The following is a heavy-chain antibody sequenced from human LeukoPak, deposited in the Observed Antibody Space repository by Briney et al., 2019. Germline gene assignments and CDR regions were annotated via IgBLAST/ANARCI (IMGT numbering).Heavy chain of an antibody. J-gene: IGHJ4*02. V-gene: IGHV3-48*03. CDR1: GFTFSSYE. Sequence: GGSLRLSCAASGFTFSSYEMNWVRQAPGKGLEWVSYISSSGSTIYYADSVKGRFTISRDNAKNSLYLQMNSLRAEDTAVYYCAVMATITNYFDHWGQGTLVTVSS. CDR3: AVMATITNYFDH. D-gene: IGHD5-24*01. CDR2: ISSSGSTI.